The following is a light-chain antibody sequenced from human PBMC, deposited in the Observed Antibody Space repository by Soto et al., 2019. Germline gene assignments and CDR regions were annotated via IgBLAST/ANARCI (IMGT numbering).Light chain of an antibody. V-gene: IGKV1-27*01. CDR3: QEYNSAPWT. CDR2: AAS. CDR1: QGISNY. J-gene: IGKJ1*01. Sequence: DIQMTQPPSSLSASVGDRVTITCRASQGISNYLAWYQQKPGKVPKLLIYAASTLQSGVPSRFSGSGSGTAFTLTISSLQPEDVATYYYQEYNSAPWTFGQGTKVEIK.